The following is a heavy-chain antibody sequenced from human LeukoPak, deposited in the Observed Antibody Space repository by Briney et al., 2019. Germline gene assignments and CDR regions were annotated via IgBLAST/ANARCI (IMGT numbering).Heavy chain of an antibody. CDR3: ARHRSVGATTGVDY. Sequence: SETLSLTCTVSGGSISSSSYYWGWVRQPPGKGLEWIGSIYYSGSTYYNPSLRSRVTISVDTSKNQFSLKLSSVTAADTAVYYCARHRSVGATTGVDYWGQGTLVTVSS. CDR2: IYYSGST. J-gene: IGHJ4*02. V-gene: IGHV4-39*07. D-gene: IGHD1-26*01. CDR1: GGSISSSSYY.